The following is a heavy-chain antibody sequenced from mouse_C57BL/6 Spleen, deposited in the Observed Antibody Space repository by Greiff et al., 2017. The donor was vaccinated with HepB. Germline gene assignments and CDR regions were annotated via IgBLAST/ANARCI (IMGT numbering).Heavy chain of an antibody. V-gene: IGHV1-80*01. CDR1: GYAFSSYW. Sequence: LQESGAELVKPGASVKISCKASGYAFSSYWMNWVKQRPGKGLEWIGQIYPGDGDTNYNGKFKGKATLTADKSSSTAYMQLSSLTSEDSAVYFCARFYSNYYAMDYWGQGTSVTVSS. CDR3: ARFYSNYYAMDY. J-gene: IGHJ4*01. D-gene: IGHD2-5*01. CDR2: IYPGDGDT.